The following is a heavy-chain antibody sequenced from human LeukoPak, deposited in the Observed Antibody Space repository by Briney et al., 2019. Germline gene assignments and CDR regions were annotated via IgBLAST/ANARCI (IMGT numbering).Heavy chain of an antibody. V-gene: IGHV3-23*01. CDR3: AKPYYDILTGYSN. CDR2: ISGSGGST. J-gene: IGHJ4*02. CDR1: GFTFSSYS. D-gene: IGHD3-9*01. Sequence: GGSLRLSCAASGFTFSSYSMNWVRQAPGKGLEWVSAISGSGGSTYYADSVKGRFTISRDNSKNTLYLQMNSLRAEDTAVYYCAKPYYDILTGYSNWGQGTLVTVSS.